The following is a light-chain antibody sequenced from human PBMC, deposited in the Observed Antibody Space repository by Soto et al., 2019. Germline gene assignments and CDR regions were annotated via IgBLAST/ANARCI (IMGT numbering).Light chain of an antibody. CDR2: DAS. V-gene: IGKV1-5*01. Sequence: DLHIYQCPSTLNANVRDRVTITCRASQTITTWLAWYQQKPGKAPKLLIYDASTLESGVPSRFSGSGFGTEFSLTISSLQPDDFASYYCQQDNSSSGTFCQGTKV. CDR1: QTITTW. J-gene: IGKJ1*01. CDR3: QQDNSSSGT.